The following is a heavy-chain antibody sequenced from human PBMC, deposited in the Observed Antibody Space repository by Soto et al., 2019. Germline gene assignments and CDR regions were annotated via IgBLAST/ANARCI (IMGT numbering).Heavy chain of an antibody. J-gene: IGHJ4*02. CDR1: GFSLSNARMG. CDR2: TFSNAEK. Sequence: GSGPTLVNPTETLTLTCTVSGFSLSNARMGASWIRMPPGKALEWLAHTFSNAEKSYSTSLKSRLTISKDTSKSQVVLTMTNMDPADTATYYCARIPQYYDFWSSYYIGFDYSGQGTLVTISS. CDR3: ARIPQYYDFWSSYYIGFDY. V-gene: IGHV2-26*01. D-gene: IGHD3-3*01.